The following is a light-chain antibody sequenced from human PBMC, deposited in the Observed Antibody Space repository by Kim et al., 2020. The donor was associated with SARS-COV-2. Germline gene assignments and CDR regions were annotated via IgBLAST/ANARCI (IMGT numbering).Light chain of an antibody. Sequence: ASVGGRSTVIWQGSQEIKKSLVWFQQKPRKTPTLLMYYTSNIEMGGPLRCRGSGCGAKFTLTISGLQPEDVATYYSQQADNLPLTFGPGTKVDIK. CDR1: QEIKKS. J-gene: IGKJ3*01. V-gene: IGKV1-33*01. CDR3: QQADNLPLT. CDR2: YTS.